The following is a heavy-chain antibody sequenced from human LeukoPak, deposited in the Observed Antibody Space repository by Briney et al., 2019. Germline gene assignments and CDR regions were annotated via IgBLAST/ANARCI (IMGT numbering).Heavy chain of an antibody. J-gene: IGHJ4*02. Sequence: GRSLRLSCAASGFTFTTYALHWVSQAPGKGLEWVAIMSDDGIHTYYTDSVKGRFSISRDNSNNTLSLQMNSLRPDDTAVYYCARDNTMVRGAIIPYYFDYWGQGILVTVSS. D-gene: IGHD3-10*01. CDR1: GFTFTTYA. CDR3: ARDNTMVRGAIIPYYFDY. CDR2: MSDDGIHT. V-gene: IGHV3-30-3*01.